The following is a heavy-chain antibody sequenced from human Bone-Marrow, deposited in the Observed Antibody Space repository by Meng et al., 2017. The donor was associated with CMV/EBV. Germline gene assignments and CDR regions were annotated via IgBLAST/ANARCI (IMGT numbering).Heavy chain of an antibody. D-gene: IGHD3-10*01. CDR1: GGTFSSYA. V-gene: IGHV1-69*10. Sequence: SVKVSCKASGGTFSSYAISWVRQAPGQGLEWMGGIIPILGIANYAQKFQGRVTITADKSTSTAYMELSSLRSEDTAVYYCARCMVRGVTHYYYYYGMAVWGPGNTVNVSS. J-gene: IGHJ6*02. CDR2: IIPILGIA. CDR3: ARCMVRGVTHYYYYYGMAV.